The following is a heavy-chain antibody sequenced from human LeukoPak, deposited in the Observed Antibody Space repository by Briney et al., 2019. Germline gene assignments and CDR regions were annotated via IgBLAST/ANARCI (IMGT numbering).Heavy chain of an antibody. CDR2: IYDSGST. Sequence: SETLSLTCTVSGGPIRSSYYYWGWIRQPPGKGLEWIGSIYDSGSTYYNPSLKSRVTISVDTSKNQFSLKLNSVTAADTAVYYCASRSSWYGGAWFDYWGQGTLVTVSS. V-gene: IGHV4-39*01. CDR3: ASRSSWYGGAWFDY. CDR1: GGPIRSSYYY. J-gene: IGHJ4*02. D-gene: IGHD6-13*01.